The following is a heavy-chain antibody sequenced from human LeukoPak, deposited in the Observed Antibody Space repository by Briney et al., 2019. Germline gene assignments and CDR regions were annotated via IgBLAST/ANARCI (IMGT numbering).Heavy chain of an antibody. Sequence: ASVKVSCKASGCTFTGYYMHWVRQAPGQGLEWMGWINPNSGGTNYAQKFQGRVTMTRDTSISTAYMELSRLRSDDTAVYYCAGYRVGATAIDYWGQGTLVTVSS. CDR1: GCTFTGYY. V-gene: IGHV1-2*02. CDR2: INPNSGGT. J-gene: IGHJ4*02. CDR3: AGYRVGATAIDY. D-gene: IGHD1-26*01.